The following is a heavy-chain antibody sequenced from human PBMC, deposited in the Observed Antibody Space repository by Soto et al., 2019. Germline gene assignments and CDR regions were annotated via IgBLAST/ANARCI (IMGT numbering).Heavy chain of an antibody. J-gene: IGHJ6*03. CDR1: GYTFTSYY. CDR2: INPSGGST. Sequence: ASVKVSCKASGYTFTSYYMHLVRQAPGQGLEWMGIINPSGGSTSYAQKFQGRVTMTRDTSTSTVYMELSSLRSEDTAVYYCTRAMTTVTNYYYYYYMDVWGKGTTVTVSS. D-gene: IGHD4-17*01. V-gene: IGHV1-46*03. CDR3: TRAMTTVTNYYYYYYMDV.